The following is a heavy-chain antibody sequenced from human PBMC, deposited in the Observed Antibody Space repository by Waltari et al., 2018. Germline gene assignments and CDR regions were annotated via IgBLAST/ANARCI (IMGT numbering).Heavy chain of an antibody. CDR1: GGTFSSYA. D-gene: IGHD5-12*01. CDR2: IIPIFGTA. J-gene: IGHJ4*02. V-gene: IGHV1-69*05. Sequence: QVQLVQSGAEVKKPGSSVKVSCKASGGTFSSYAISWVRQAPGQGLEWMGGIIPIFGTANYAQKFQVRVTITTDESTSTAYIELSSLRSEDTAVYYCARERERWLQSLYFDYWGQGTLVTVSS. CDR3: ARERERWLQSLYFDY.